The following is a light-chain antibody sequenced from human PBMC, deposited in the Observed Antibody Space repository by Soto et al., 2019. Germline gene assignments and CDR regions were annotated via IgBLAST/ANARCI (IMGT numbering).Light chain of an antibody. Sequence: LVMTKSPAALSVSPGEGGTLSCRAIEVVRSNVAWFQQKPGHAPRLLIFGASTRATGVPIRFTGSESGTEFTLTIDSLQSEDFSVYYSQQDYNWPPYTFGQGTKLDIK. V-gene: IGKV3-15*01. CDR1: EVVRSN. CDR3: QQDYNWPPYT. CDR2: GAS. J-gene: IGKJ2*01.